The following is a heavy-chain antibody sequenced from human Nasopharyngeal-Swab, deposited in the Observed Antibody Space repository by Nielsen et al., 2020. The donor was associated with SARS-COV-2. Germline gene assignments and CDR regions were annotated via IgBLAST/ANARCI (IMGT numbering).Heavy chain of an antibody. CDR1: GFPFSTSW. CDR3: ARDVGGRDNY. V-gene: IGHV3-74*01. CDR2: IDTDGTIT. Sequence: GGSLRLSCPASGFPFSTSWMPWVRQPPGKGLLWVSLIDTDGTITDYADSVKGRFTIPRDNAKNTLYLQMNSRRAEDTAVYYCARDVGGRDNYWGQGAMVTVSS. D-gene: IGHD2-15*01. J-gene: IGHJ4*02.